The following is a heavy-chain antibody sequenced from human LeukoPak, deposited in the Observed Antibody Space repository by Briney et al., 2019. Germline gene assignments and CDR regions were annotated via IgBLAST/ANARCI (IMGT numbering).Heavy chain of an antibody. CDR3: TEGSETFAY. V-gene: IGHV3-21*01. CDR1: GFTFSDYS. CDR2: IDSTSTYI. J-gene: IGHJ4*02. D-gene: IGHD3-10*01. Sequence: GGSLRLSCATSGFTFSDYSVNWVRQAPGKGLEWVSSIDSTSTYIYYADSVKGRFTISRDNAKNSLFLQINSLRAEDTAVYYCTEGSETFAYWGQGTLVTVSS.